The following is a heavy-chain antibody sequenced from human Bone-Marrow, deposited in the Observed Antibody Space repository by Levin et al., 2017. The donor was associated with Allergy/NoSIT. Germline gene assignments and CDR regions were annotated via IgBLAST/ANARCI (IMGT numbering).Heavy chain of an antibody. D-gene: IGHD6-19*01. CDR3: ARDSGGSSVV. CDR1: GFTFSSYW. CDR2: IKEDGGEK. Sequence: GGSLRLSCAASGFTFSSYWMSWLRQAPGKGLEWVANIKEDGGEKYYVDSVKGRFTISRDNAKYSLFLQMNSLRVEDTAVYYCARDSGGSSVVWGQGTLVTVSS. J-gene: IGHJ4*02. V-gene: IGHV3-7*01.